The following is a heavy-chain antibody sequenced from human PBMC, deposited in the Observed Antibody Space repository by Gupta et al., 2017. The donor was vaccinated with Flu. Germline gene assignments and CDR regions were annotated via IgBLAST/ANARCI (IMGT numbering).Heavy chain of an antibody. CDR3: AKDPRGFIVGEFDC. V-gene: IGHV3-49*03. CDR1: GFPFGDYA. CDR2: IRSKAYRGTS. J-gene: IGHJ4*02. Sequence: EVQLVESGGDLVQPGRSLSLSCTSSGFPFGDYAVSWFRQAPGKRLEWLGFIRSKAYRGTSEYAASVKGRFIISRNDSISVAYLQMDSLQSEDTALYFCAKDPRGFIVGEFDCWGQGTLVSVS. D-gene: IGHD1-26*01.